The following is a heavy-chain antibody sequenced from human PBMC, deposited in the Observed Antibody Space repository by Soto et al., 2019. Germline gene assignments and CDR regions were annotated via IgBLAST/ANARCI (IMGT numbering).Heavy chain of an antibody. CDR1: GFTFSSYG. CDR3: AKDLWFGESTYSSYFDY. CDR2: ISYDGSNK. V-gene: IGHV3-30*18. J-gene: IGHJ4*02. D-gene: IGHD3-10*01. Sequence: QVQLVESGGGVFRPGRSLRLSGEASGFTFSSYGMHWARQAPGKGLEWGAVISYDGSNKYYADSVKGRFTISRDNSKNTLYLQMNSLRAEDTAVYYCAKDLWFGESTYSSYFDYWGQGTLVTVSS.